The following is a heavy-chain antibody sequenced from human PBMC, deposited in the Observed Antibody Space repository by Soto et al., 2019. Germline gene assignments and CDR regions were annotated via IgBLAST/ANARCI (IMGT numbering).Heavy chain of an antibody. CDR3: ARPFLAAPGAFDY. CDR2: INHSGST. D-gene: IGHD6-13*01. CDR1: GGSFSGYY. Sequence: QVQLQQWGAGLLKPSETLSLTCAVYGGSFSGYYWSWIRQPPGKGLEWIGEINHSGSTNYNPSLKSRVTISVGTSKNQFSLKLSSVTAADTAVYYCARPFLAAPGAFDYWGQGTLVTVSS. J-gene: IGHJ4*02. V-gene: IGHV4-34*01.